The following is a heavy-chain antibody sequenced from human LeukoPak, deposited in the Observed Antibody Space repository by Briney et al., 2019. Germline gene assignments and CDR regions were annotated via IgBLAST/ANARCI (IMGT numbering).Heavy chain of an antibody. CDR2: FIPIFGTA. J-gene: IGHJ6*03. CDR3: ARALYNVVPAANRYYYYYMDV. CDR1: GGTFSDYA. Sequence: SVKVSCKASGGTFSDYALNWARQAPGQGLEWMGVFIPIFGTANYAQKFQGRVMITADKSTSTAYMELSSLRSEDTAVYYCARALYNVVPAANRYYYYYMDVWGKGTTVTVSS. D-gene: IGHD2-2*01. V-gene: IGHV1-69*06.